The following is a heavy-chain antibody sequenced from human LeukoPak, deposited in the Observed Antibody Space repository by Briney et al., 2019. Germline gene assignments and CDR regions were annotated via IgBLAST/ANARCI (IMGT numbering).Heavy chain of an antibody. CDR3: ARQYSGYLRNWFDP. D-gene: IGHD5-12*01. Sequence: SETLSLTCAVYGGSFSGYYWSWIRQPPGKGLEWIGEINHSGSTNYNPSLKSRVTISVDTFKNQFSLKLRSVTAADTAVYYCARQYSGYLRNWFDPWGQGTLVTVSA. CDR1: GGSFSGYY. J-gene: IGHJ5*02. V-gene: IGHV4-34*01. CDR2: INHSGST.